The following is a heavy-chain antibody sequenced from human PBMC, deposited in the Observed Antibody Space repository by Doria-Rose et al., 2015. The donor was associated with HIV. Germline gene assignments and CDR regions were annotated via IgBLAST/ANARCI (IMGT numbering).Heavy chain of an antibody. CDR2: IIPFVGVA. CDR3: ARDHGNWGSMDPFDI. CDR1: GGTFRSEA. J-gene: IGHJ3*02. Sequence: QVPLVQSGAEVKKPGSTVKVSCKASGGTFRSEAISWVRQVPGQGLEWMGRIIPFVGVAHYAQKFQGRLTITADESTSTAYMEMSNVRSDDTAVYYCARDHGNWGSMDPFDIWGQGTMVTVSS. V-gene: IGHV1-69*04. D-gene: IGHD7-27*01.